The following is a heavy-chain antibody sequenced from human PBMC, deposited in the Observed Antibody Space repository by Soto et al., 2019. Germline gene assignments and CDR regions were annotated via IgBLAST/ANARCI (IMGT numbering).Heavy chain of an antibody. D-gene: IGHD3-22*01. CDR2: ISGSGGTT. V-gene: IGHV3-23*01. CDR1: GFTFSSYA. CDR3: AKSIKVISTSFDY. Sequence: GGSLRLSCVASGFTFSSYALNWVRQAPGRGLEWVSAISGSGGTTYYADSVKGRFTISRDNSKNTLFLQMNSLRAEDAAIYYCAKSIKVISTSFDYSGPGSLATVSS. J-gene: IGHJ4*02.